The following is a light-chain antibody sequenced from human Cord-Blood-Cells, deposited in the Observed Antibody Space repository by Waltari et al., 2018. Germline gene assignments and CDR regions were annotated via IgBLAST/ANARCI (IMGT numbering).Light chain of an antibody. Sequence: QSALTQPRSVSGSPGQSVTISCTGTSSDVGGYNYVSRYQQHPGKAPKLMIYDVSKRPSGVPGRFSGSKSGNTASLTISGLQAEDEADYYCCSYAGSYVWVFGGGTKLTVL. CDR3: CSYAGSYVWV. J-gene: IGLJ3*02. CDR2: DVS. V-gene: IGLV2-11*01. CDR1: SSDVGGYNY.